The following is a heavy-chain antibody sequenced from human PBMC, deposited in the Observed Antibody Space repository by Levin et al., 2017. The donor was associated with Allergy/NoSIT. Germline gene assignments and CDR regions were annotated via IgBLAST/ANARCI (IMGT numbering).Heavy chain of an antibody. Sequence: SGPTLVKPTQTLTLTCTFSGFSLSTSGMCVSWIRQPPGKALEWLARIDWDDDKYYSTSLKTRLTISKDTSKNQVVLTMTNMDPVDTATYYCSRIPHLGYNYGYYYGMDVWGQGTTVTVSS. CDR1: GFSLSTSGMC. D-gene: IGHD5-18*01. CDR3: SRIPHLGYNYGYYYGMDV. J-gene: IGHJ6*02. V-gene: IGHV2-70*11. CDR2: IDWDDDK.